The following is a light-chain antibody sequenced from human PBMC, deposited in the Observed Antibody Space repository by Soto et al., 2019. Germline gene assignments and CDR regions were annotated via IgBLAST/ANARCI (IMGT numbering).Light chain of an antibody. V-gene: IGKV1-39*01. Sequence: IQMTQSRSSLSASVGDRVTVTCRASQSINIYLNWYQQKPGKAPTLLIYAASNLQSGVPSRFSGGGSRTDFTLTISSLQAEDFATYYCQQSYRSPYTFGQGTKLEIK. J-gene: IGKJ2*01. CDR1: QSINIY. CDR3: QQSYRSPYT. CDR2: AAS.